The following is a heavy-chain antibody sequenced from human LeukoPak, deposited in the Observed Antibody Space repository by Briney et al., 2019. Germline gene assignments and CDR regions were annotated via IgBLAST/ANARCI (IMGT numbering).Heavy chain of an antibody. D-gene: IGHD3-9*01. Sequence: HSGGPLRLSCAASGFTFSTYTIHWVRQAPGKGLEWVAVMSYDGNDKHYAASVKGRFTISRDNSKNTVYLQMNSLRAEDTAVYYCAREGHYDILTGYSPVEYYYYYMDVWGKGTTVTVSS. CDR3: AREGHYDILTGYSPVEYYYYYMDV. V-gene: IGHV3-30*04. CDR1: GFTFSTYT. CDR2: MSYDGNDK. J-gene: IGHJ6*03.